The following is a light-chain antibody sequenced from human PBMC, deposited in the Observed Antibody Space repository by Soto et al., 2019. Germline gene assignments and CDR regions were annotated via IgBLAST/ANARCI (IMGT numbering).Light chain of an antibody. V-gene: IGLV2-14*01. CDR3: SSYTSSTTRV. J-gene: IGLJ1*01. CDR2: DVS. CDR1: SRDVGDYNY. Sequence: QSALTQPASVSGSPGQSITISCTGTSRDVGDYNYVSWYQEHPGKAPKLMIYDVSNRPSGVSNRFSGSKSGSTASLTISGLQAEDEADYYCSSYTSSTTRVFGTGTKVTVL.